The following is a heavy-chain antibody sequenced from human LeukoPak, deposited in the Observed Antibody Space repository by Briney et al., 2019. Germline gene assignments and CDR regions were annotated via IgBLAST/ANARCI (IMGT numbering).Heavy chain of an antibody. D-gene: IGHD1-14*01. Sequence: GASVKVSCKASGGTFSSYAISWVRQAPGQGLEWMGRIIPILGIANYAQKFQGRVTITVDKSTSTAYMELSSLRSEDTAVYYCARDPDSRGYWGQGTLVTVSS. J-gene: IGHJ4*02. V-gene: IGHV1-69*04. CDR2: IIPILGIA. CDR1: GGTFSSYA. CDR3: ARDPDSRGY.